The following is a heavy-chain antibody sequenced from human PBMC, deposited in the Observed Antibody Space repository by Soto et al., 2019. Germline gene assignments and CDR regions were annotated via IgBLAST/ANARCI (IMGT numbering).Heavy chain of an antibody. V-gene: IGHV1-69*13. D-gene: IGHD2-2*01. Sequence: PVKVSCKASGGTFSNYAINWVREAPGQGLEWMGGSIPLFATSNYAQKFLGRLTFTADESAGTAYMELSSLRSEDTAVYYCASVMPHSPCISHHYFNHMRQGPLIPVYS. CDR2: SIPLFATS. CDR1: GGTFSNYA. CDR3: ASVMPHSPCISHHYFNH. J-gene: IGHJ4*02.